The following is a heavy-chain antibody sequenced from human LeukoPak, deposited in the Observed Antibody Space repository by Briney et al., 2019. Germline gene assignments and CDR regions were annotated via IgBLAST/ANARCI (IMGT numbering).Heavy chain of an antibody. CDR3: ARLRGRYCSSTSCYKFDY. CDR2: ISSSSSYI. Sequence: GGSLRLSCAASGFMFSSNWMSWVRLAPGKGLEWVSSISSSSSYIYYADSVKGRFTISRDNAKNSLYLQMNSLRAEDTAVYYRARLRGRYCSSTSCYKFDYWGQGTLVTVSS. CDR1: GFMFSSNW. V-gene: IGHV3-21*01. J-gene: IGHJ4*02. D-gene: IGHD2-2*02.